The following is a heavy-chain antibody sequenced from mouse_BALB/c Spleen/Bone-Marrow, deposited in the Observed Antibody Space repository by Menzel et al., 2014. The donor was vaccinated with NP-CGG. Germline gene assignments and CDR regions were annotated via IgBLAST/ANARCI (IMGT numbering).Heavy chain of an antibody. J-gene: IGHJ3*01. D-gene: IGHD2-4*01. CDR2: ISYYNGAT. V-gene: IGHV1S34*01. CDR3: ASPIYYDSWFAY. CDR1: GYSFTGYY. Sequence: LVKTGASVKISCKASGYSFTGYYIHWVKQSHGKSLEWIGYISYYNGATSYNQMFKGKATFTVDTSSSTAYVQFNSLTSEDSAVYYCASPIYYDSWFAYWGQGTLVTVSA.